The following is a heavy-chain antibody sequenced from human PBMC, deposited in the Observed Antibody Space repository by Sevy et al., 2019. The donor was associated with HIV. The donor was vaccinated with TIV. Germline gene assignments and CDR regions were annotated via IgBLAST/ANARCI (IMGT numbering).Heavy chain of an antibody. D-gene: IGHD6-13*01. CDR1: GFTFSSYA. CDR3: ARPSPRIAAAASAFYDN. V-gene: IGHV3-30-3*01. Sequence: GGSLRLSCAASGFTFSSYAMHWVRQAPGKGLEWVAVISYDGSNKYYADSVKGRFTISRDNSKNTLFLQMINLRVDDTAIYYCARPSPRIAAAASAFYDNWGQGTLVTVSS. CDR2: ISYDGSNK. J-gene: IGHJ4*02.